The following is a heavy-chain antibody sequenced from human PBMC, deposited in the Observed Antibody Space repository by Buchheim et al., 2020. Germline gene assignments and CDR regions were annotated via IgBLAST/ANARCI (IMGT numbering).Heavy chain of an antibody. D-gene: IGHD3-22*01. CDR2: ISYDGSNK. Sequence: QVQLVESGGGVVQPGRSLRLSCAASGFTFSSYAMHWVRQAPGKGLEWVAVISYDGSNKYYADSVKGRFTISRDNSKNTLYLQMNSLRAEDTAVYYCARDQGFYDSSGYYSFQHWGQGTL. J-gene: IGHJ1*01. CDR3: ARDQGFYDSSGYYSFQH. CDR1: GFTFSSYA. V-gene: IGHV3-30-3*01.